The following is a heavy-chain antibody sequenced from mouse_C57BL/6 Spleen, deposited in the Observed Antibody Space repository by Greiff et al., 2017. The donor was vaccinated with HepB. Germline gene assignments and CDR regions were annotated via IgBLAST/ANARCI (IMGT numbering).Heavy chain of an antibody. CDR1: GYSFTDYN. J-gene: IGHJ4*01. V-gene: IGHV1-39*01. Sequence: EVQLKQSGPELVKPGASVKISCKASGYSFTDYNMNWVKQSNGKSLEWIGVINPNYGTTSYNQKFKGKSTLTVDKSSSTAYMQLSSLTSEDSAVYYCARRYGSPYAMDYWGQGTSVTVSS. CDR3: ARRYGSPYAMDY. D-gene: IGHD1-1*01. CDR2: INPNYGTT.